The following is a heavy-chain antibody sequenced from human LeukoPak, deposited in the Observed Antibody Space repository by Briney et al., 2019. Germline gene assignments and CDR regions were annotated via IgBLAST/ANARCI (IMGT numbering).Heavy chain of an antibody. CDR3: ARRATYHYYMDV. Sequence: SETLSLTCTVSGGSISSSGYYWGWIRQPPGQGPEWIGRIYHSGSTSYNPSLKSRVTISVDTSKNQFSLKVSSVTAADTAVYYCARRATYHYYMDVWGKGTTVTVSS. J-gene: IGHJ6*03. V-gene: IGHV4-39*01. D-gene: IGHD5-12*01. CDR2: IYHSGST. CDR1: GGSISSSGYY.